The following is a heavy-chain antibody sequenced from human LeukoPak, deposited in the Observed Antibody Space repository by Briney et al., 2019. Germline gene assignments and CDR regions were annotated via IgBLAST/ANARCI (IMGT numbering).Heavy chain of an antibody. CDR1: GFTFSSYG. Sequence: GRSLRLSCAASGFTFSSYGMHWVRQAPGKGLEWVAVIWYDGSNKYYADSVKGRFTISRDNSKNTLYLQMNSLRAEDTAVYYCAKDRTYYGSGSLYYVDYWGQGTLVTVSS. CDR3: AKDRTYYGSGSLYYVDY. D-gene: IGHD3-10*01. CDR2: IWYDGSNK. J-gene: IGHJ4*02. V-gene: IGHV3-33*06.